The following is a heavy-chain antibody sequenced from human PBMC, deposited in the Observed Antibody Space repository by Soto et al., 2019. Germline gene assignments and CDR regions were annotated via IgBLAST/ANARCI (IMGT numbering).Heavy chain of an antibody. J-gene: IGHJ4*02. D-gene: IGHD2-8*02. V-gene: IGHV1-18*04. CDR1: GYPFTSYD. CDR3: ARGGYSTGYHY. CDR2: TATYNGQT. Sequence: GSVKVFCKASGYPFTSYDISLVRQAPGQGLEWVGWTATYNGQTKYAQKLQGRVTMTTDTSTTTAYMELRSLRSDDTAIYYCARGGYSTGYHYWGQGTMVTVSS.